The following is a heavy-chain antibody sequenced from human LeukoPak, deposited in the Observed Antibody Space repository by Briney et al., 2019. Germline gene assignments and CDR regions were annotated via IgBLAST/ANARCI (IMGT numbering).Heavy chain of an antibody. CDR3: ARGVSSSQGFDY. V-gene: IGHV1-69*05. D-gene: IGHD6-6*01. J-gene: IGHJ4*02. Sequence: ASVKVSCKASGGTFSSYAISWVRQAPGQGLEWMGGIIPIFGTANYAQKFQGRVTITTDESTSTAYMELSSLRSEDTAVYYCARGVSSSQGFDYWGQGTLVTVSS. CDR2: IIPIFGTA. CDR1: GGTFSSYA.